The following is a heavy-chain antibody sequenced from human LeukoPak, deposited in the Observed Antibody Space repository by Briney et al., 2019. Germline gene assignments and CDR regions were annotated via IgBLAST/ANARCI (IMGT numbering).Heavy chain of an antibody. J-gene: IGHJ4*02. D-gene: IGHD4-17*01. Sequence: PGGSLRLSCAASGFTFSKYGMHWVRQAPGRGLEWVAFIRYDGSNKYSADSVKGRLTISRDISKNTLYLHMNSLRVEDTAVYYCAKEGTVTPIDYWGQGTLVTVSS. CDR3: AKEGTVTPIDY. CDR2: IRYDGSNK. V-gene: IGHV3-30*02. CDR1: GFTFSKYG.